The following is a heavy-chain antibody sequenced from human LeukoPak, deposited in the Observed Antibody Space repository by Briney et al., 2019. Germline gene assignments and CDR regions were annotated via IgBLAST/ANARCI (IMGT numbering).Heavy chain of an antibody. CDR2: IIPIFDTS. V-gene: IGHV1-69*05. J-gene: IGHJ6*03. D-gene: IGHD7-27*01. Sequence: SVKVSCKASGYTFTSYGISWVRQAPGQGLEWMGGIIPIFDTSKYAQKFQGRITITTDESTTTAYMELSSLRSEDTAVYYCARGALSRSLTGDLHYYMDVWGKGTTVSVSS. CDR3: ARGALSRSLTGDLHYYMDV. CDR1: GYTFTSYG.